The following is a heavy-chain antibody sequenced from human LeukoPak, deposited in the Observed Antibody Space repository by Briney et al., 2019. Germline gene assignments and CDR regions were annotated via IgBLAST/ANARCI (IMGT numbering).Heavy chain of an antibody. CDR1: GGSISSYY. D-gene: IGHD2-2*01. J-gene: IGHJ4*02. CDR3: ARGGPRYCSSTSCYPPRY. Sequence: SETLSLTCTVSGGSISSYYWSWIRQLPGKGLEWIGYIYYSGSTNYNPSLKSRVTISVDTSKNQFSLKLSSVTAADTAVYYCARGGPRYCSSTSCYPPRYWGQGTLVTVSS. CDR2: IYYSGST. V-gene: IGHV4-59*01.